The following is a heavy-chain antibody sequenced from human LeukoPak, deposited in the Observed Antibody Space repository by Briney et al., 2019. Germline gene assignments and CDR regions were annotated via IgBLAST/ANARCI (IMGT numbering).Heavy chain of an antibody. D-gene: IGHD2-2*02. Sequence: GGSLRLSCAASGFTFSSYAMSWVRQAPGKGLEWVSAISGSGGSTYYADSVKGRFTISRDNSKNTLYLQMNSLRAEDTAVYYCARVFYESWYTFLRGMDVWGQGTTVTVSS. V-gene: IGHV3-23*01. CDR2: ISGSGGST. J-gene: IGHJ6*02. CDR1: GFTFSSYA. CDR3: ARVFYESWYTFLRGMDV.